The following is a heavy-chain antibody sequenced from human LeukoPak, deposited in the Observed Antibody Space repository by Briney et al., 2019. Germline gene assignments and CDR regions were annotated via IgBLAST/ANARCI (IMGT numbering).Heavy chain of an antibody. CDR2: IYYSGST. V-gene: IGHV4-59*01. CDR1: GGSLSSYY. D-gene: IGHD3-16*01. CDR3: ARGMRMMGDDY. J-gene: IGHJ4*02. Sequence: SETLSLTCTVSGGSLSSYYWSWIRQPPGEGLEWIGYIYYSGSTNYNPSLKSRVTISVDTSKNQFSLKLSSVTAADTAVYYCARGMRMMGDDYWGQGTLVTVSS.